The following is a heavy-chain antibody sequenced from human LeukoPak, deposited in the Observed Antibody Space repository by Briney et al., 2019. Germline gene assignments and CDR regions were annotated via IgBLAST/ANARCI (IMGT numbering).Heavy chain of an antibody. CDR1: GFTFSNAW. CDR3: TTDSYCSTTTCYASSNYYYGLDA. Sequence: KAGGSLRLSCAASGFTFSNAWMTWVRQAPGKGLEWVGRIYRNADGGTTDYAAPVKGRFTISRDDSKNTLYLQMNSLKTEVTAVYYCTTDSYCSTTTCYASSNYYYGLDAWGQGTSVTVSS. D-gene: IGHD2-2*01. V-gene: IGHV3-15*05. CDR2: IYRNADGGTT. J-gene: IGHJ6*02.